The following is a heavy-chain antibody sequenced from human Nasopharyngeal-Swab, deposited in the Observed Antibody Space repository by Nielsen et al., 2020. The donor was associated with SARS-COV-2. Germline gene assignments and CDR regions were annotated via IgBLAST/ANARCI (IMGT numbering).Heavy chain of an antibody. CDR3: AGTTDHYYMDV. Sequence: SETLSLTCIVSGGSISSYFWNWIRQPPGKGLEWIGDILYSGSANYNPSLKSRITMSVDTSRNQFSLKINSVTAADTAVYYCAGTTDHYYMDVWGKGTTVTVSS. D-gene: IGHD1-1*01. J-gene: IGHJ6*03. V-gene: IGHV4-59*08. CDR2: ILYSGSA. CDR1: GGSISSYF.